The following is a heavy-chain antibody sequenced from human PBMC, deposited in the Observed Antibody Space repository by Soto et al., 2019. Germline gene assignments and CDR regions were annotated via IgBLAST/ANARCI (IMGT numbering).Heavy chain of an antibody. CDR1: GFTFSSYA. D-gene: IGHD6-6*01. V-gene: IGHV3-23*01. CDR2: ISGSSDTI. J-gene: IGHJ4*02. CDR3: AKDDRRLVTN. Sequence: GGSLRLSCAASGFTFSSYAMSWVRQVPGKGLEWVSSISGSSDTIYSADSVKGRFTISRDNSKNTLFLQMNSLRVEDTAVYFCAKDDRRLVTNWGQGTLVTVSS.